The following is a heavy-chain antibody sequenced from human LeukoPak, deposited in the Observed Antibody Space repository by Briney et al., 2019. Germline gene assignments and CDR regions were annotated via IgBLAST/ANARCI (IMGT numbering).Heavy chain of an antibody. V-gene: IGHV1-2*02. CDR3: ARHNDRDGYYFDY. CDR1: GYTFTGYY. CDR2: INPNSGGT. Sequence: ASVKVSCKASGYTFTGYYMHWVRQAPGQGLEWMGWINPNSGGTNYAQKFQGRVTMTRDTSISTAYMELSRLRSDDTVVYYCARHNDRDGYYFDYWGQGSLVTVSS. J-gene: IGHJ4*02. D-gene: IGHD3-22*01.